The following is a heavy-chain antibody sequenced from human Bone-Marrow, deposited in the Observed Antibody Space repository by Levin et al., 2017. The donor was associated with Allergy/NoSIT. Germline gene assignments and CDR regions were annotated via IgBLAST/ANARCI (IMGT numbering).Heavy chain of an antibody. CDR2: IYSGGDT. V-gene: IGHV3-53*01. CDR1: GFTVRNNY. J-gene: IGHJ4*02. Sequence: GGSLRLSCAASGFTVRNNYMSWVRQAPGKGLEGVSIIYSGGDTYYTDSVKGRFTISRDSSKNTLYLQMNSLRADDTAVYYCATSPTSDYWGQGTLVTVSS. CDR3: ATSPTSDY.